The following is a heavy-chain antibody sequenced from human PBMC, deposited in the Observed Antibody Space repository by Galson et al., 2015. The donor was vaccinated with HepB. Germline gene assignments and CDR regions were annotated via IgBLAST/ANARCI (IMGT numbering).Heavy chain of an antibody. CDR1: GFTFSSYN. CDR2: ISGSSSTR. CDR3: ARELDCSSTSCYDFDY. D-gene: IGHD2-2*01. Sequence: SLRLSCAASGFTFSSYNMNWVRQAPGKGLEWVSYISGSSSTRYYADSVKGRFTISRDNAKNSLYLQMDSLRDEDTAVYYCARELDCSSTSCYDFDYWGQGTLVTVSS. V-gene: IGHV3-48*02. J-gene: IGHJ4*02.